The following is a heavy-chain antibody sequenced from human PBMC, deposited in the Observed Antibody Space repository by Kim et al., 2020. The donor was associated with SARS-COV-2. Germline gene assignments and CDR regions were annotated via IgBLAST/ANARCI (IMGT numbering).Heavy chain of an antibody. J-gene: IGHJ3*02. Sequence: GGSLRLSCAASGFTFSSYGMHWVRQAPGKGLEWVAVISYDGSNKYYADSVKGRFTISRDNSKNTLYLQMNSLRAEDTAVYYCAKLRVVGGDAFDIWGQGTMVTVSS. CDR3: AKLRVVGGDAFDI. CDR1: GFTFSSYG. CDR2: ISYDGSNK. V-gene: IGHV3-30*18. D-gene: IGHD3-10*01.